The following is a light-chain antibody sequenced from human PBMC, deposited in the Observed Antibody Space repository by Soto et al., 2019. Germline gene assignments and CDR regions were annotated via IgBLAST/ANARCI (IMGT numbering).Light chain of an antibody. CDR1: NIGSKS. Sequence: SYELTQPPSVSVAPGKTARITCGGNNIGSKSVHWYQQKPGQAPVLVIYYDSDRPSGLPERFSGSNSGNTATLTISRVEAGDEADYYCQVWDSSSDHLVFGTGTKLTVL. CDR3: QVWDSSSDHLV. J-gene: IGLJ1*01. V-gene: IGLV3-21*04. CDR2: YDS.